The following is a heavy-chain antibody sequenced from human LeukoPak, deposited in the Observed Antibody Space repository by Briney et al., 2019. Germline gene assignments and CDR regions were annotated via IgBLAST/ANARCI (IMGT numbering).Heavy chain of an antibody. CDR2: LRYDGSNK. V-gene: IGHV3-30*02. Sequence: PGGSLRLSCAVSGFTLSSFGMHWVRQAPGKGLEWVAFLRYDGSNKDYADSVKGRFTISRDNSKSTLYLQMNSLRAEDTAVYYCATHIVVVTAISGFDYWGQGTLVTVSS. CDR3: ATHIVVVTAISGFDY. J-gene: IGHJ4*02. CDR1: GFTLSSFG. D-gene: IGHD2-21*02.